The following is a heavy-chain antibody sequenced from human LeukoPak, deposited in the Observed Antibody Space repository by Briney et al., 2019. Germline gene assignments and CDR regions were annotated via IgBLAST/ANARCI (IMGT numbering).Heavy chain of an antibody. CDR1: GFTFSDYY. CDR3: ARAVGSGSFQTYYYYMDV. V-gene: IGHV3-11*01. Sequence: GGSLRLSCAASGFTFSDYYMSWSRQAPGKGLEWVSYISSSGSTIYYADSVKGRFTISRDNAKNTLYLQMNSLRADDTAVYYCARAVGSGSFQTYYYYMDVWGKGTTVTISS. J-gene: IGHJ6*03. CDR2: ISSSGSTI. D-gene: IGHD3-10*01.